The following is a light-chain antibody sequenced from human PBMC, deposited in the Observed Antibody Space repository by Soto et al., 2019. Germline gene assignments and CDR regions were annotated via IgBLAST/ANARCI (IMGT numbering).Light chain of an antibody. Sequence: EIVLTQSPATLSLSPGERATLSCRASQSVSSYLAWYQQKPGQAPRLLIFDASNRATGIPARFSGRGSGTEFTLIISSLQSEDFAVYYCQQYNEWPETFGHGTKVDIK. J-gene: IGKJ1*01. V-gene: IGKV3D-15*01. CDR2: DAS. CDR1: QSVSSY. CDR3: QQYNEWPET.